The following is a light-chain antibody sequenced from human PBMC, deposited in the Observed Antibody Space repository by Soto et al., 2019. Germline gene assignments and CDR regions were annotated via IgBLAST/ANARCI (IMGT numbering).Light chain of an antibody. CDR1: SSDIGSNT. V-gene: IGLV1-44*01. J-gene: IGLJ2*01. Sequence: QSVLNQPPSASGTPGQRVTISCSGSSSDIGSNTVNWYRQLPGTAPKLLIYSNDQRPSGVPDRFSGSKSGTSASLAIRGLQSEDEADYYCATWHDTLNGVLFGGGTKLTVL. CDR2: SND. CDR3: ATWHDTLNGVL.